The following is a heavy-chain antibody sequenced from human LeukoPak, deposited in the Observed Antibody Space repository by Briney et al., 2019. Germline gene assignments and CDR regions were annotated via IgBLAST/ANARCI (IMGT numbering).Heavy chain of an antibody. D-gene: IGHD2-15*01. V-gene: IGHV3-23*01. Sequence: PGGSLRLSCAASGFTFSSYAMSWVRQAPGKGLEWVSAISGSGGSTYYADSVKGRFTISRDNSKDTLYLQMNSLRAEDTAVYYCAKDPRYCSGGSCYFGYYFDYWGQGTLVTVSS. CDR1: GFTFSSYA. CDR3: AKDPRYCSGGSCYFGYYFDY. J-gene: IGHJ4*02. CDR2: ISGSGGST.